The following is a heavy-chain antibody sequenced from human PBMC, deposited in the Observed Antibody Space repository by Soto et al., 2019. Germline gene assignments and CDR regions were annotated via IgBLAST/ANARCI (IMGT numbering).Heavy chain of an antibody. Sequence: GASVKVSCKACGCTFSSYTISWVRQAPGQGLEWMGRIIPILGIANYAQKFQGRVTITADKSTSTAYMELSSLRSEDTAVYYCASQGYDSSGYYYIDYWGQGTLVTVSS. CDR3: ASQGYDSSGYYYIDY. CDR1: GCTFSSYT. CDR2: IIPILGIA. V-gene: IGHV1-69*02. D-gene: IGHD3-22*01. J-gene: IGHJ4*02.